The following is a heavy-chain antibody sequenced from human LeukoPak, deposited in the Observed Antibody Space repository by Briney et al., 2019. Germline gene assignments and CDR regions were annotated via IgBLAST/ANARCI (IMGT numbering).Heavy chain of an antibody. J-gene: IGHJ6*02. CDR2: IYTSGST. V-gene: IGHV4-4*07. CDR1: GGSISSYY. CDR3: ARDRVSNDYGDDYYYGMDV. D-gene: IGHD4-17*01. Sequence: PSETLSLTCTVSGGSISSYYWSWIRQPAGKGLEWIGRIYTSGSTYYNPSLKSRVTISVDTSKNQFSLKLSSVTAADTAVYYCARDRVSNDYGDDYYYGMDVWGQGTTVTVSS.